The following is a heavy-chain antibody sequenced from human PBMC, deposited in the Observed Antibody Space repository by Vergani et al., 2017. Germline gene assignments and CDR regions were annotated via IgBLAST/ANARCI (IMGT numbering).Heavy chain of an antibody. CDR1: GYTFTSYG. CDR2: INPSGGST. J-gene: IGHJ5*02. V-gene: IGHV1-46*01. D-gene: IGHD3-3*01. Sequence: QVQLVQSGAEVKKPGASVKVSCKASGYTFTSYGISWVRQAPGQGLEWMGIINPSGGSTSYAQKFQGRVTMTRDTSTSTVYMELSSLRSEDTAVYYCARNTYYDFWSGYEGFDPWGQGTLVTVSS. CDR3: ARNTYYDFWSGYEGFDP.